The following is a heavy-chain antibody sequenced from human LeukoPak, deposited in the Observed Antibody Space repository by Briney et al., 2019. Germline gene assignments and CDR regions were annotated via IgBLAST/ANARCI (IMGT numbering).Heavy chain of an antibody. D-gene: IGHD3-10*01. CDR1: GFSFSSYA. CDR2: ISYDGSNK. Sequence: GGSLRLSCAASGFSFSSYAMHWVRQAPGKGLEWVAVISYDGSNKYYADSVKGRFTISRDNSKNTLYLQMNSLRAEDTAVYYCARSYYGSGSYMGVDYWGQGTLVTVSS. V-gene: IGHV3-30*04. J-gene: IGHJ4*02. CDR3: ARSYYGSGSYMGVDY.